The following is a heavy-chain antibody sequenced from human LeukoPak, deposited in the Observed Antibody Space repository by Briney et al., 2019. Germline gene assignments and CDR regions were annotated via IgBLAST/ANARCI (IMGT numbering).Heavy chain of an antibody. V-gene: IGHV3-23*01. J-gene: IGHJ4*02. CDR3: AKSSYYDSSGYYREYYFDY. CDR1: GFTFSYYS. D-gene: IGHD3-22*01. Sequence: GGSLRLSCAASGFTFSYYSMSWVRQAPGKGLEWVSGITGSAGSTHYADSVKGRFTISRDNTKNTLYLQVNSLRAEDTAIYYCAKSSYYDSSGYYREYYFDYWGQGTLVTVSS. CDR2: ITGSAGST.